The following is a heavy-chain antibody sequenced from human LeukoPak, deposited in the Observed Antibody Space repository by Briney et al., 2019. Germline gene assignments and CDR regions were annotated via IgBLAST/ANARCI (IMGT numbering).Heavy chain of an antibody. J-gene: IGHJ3*02. CDR3: ARTLVVINDAFDI. CDR1: GYTFTGYY. V-gene: IGHV1-2*02. D-gene: IGHD3-22*01. CDR2: INPNSGDT. Sequence: ASVKVSCKTSGYTFTGYYIHWVRQAPRQGLEWMGWINPNSGDTNYAQKFQGRVSMTGDTSISTAYMELSRLRSDDTAVYYCARTLVVINDAFDISGQGTMVTVSS.